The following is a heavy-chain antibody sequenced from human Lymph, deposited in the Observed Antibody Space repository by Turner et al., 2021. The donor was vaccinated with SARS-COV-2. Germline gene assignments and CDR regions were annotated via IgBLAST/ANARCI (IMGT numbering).Heavy chain of an antibody. J-gene: IGHJ6*02. Sequence: QVQLVQSGAEVKKPGSSVKVSCKASGGTFSSSAISWVRQAPGQGLEWMGGSIPLLAIANYAQKFQGRVTITAEKPTSTAYMELSGLRSEDTAVYFCAGIAAPGMGGGVHYYYYAMDVWGQGTTVTVSS. CDR1: GGTFSSSA. CDR2: SIPLLAIA. CDR3: AGIAAPGMGGGVHYYYYAMDV. V-gene: IGHV1-69*10. D-gene: IGHD6-13*01.